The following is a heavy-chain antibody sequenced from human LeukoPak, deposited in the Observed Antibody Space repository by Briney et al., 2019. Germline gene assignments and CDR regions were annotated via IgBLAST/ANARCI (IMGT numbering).Heavy chain of an antibody. J-gene: IGHJ5*02. Sequence: PSETLSLTCIVSGGSVSSGTYYWSWIRQPPGKGLEWIGYIYYSGSTNYNPSLKSRVTISVDTSKNQFSLKLSSVTAADTAVYYCARGVRLGITMVRGVIGWFDPWGQGTLVTVSS. D-gene: IGHD3-10*01. CDR3: ARGVRLGITMVRGVIGWFDP. CDR1: GGSVSSGTYY. CDR2: IYYSGST. V-gene: IGHV4-61*01.